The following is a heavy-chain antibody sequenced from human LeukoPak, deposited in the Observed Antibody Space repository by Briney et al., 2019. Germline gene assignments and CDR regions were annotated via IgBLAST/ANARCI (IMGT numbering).Heavy chain of an antibody. CDR3: ARSYYYDSSGSKDVFDI. J-gene: IGHJ3*02. V-gene: IGHV4-61*02. CDR2: VYPSGST. D-gene: IGHD3-22*01. Sequence: SETLSLTCTVSGGSISSGNYYWNWIRQPAGKGLEWIGRVYPSGSTNYNPSLKSRVTISVDTSKNQFSLKLSSVTAADTAMYYCARSYYYDSSGSKDVFDIWGQGTMVTVSS. CDR1: GGSISSGNYY.